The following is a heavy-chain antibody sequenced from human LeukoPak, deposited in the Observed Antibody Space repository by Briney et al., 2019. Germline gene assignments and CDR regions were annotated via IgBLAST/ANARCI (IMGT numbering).Heavy chain of an antibody. CDR2: IYYSGST. Sequence: PSETLSLTCTVSGGSISSYYWSRIRQPPGKGLEWIGYIYYSGSTNYNPSLKSRVTISVDTSKNQFSLKLSSVTAADTAVYYCASSSIGARHSWFDPWGQGTLVTVSS. CDR3: ASSSIGARHSWFDP. J-gene: IGHJ5*02. D-gene: IGHD6-6*01. CDR1: GGSISSYY. V-gene: IGHV4-59*01.